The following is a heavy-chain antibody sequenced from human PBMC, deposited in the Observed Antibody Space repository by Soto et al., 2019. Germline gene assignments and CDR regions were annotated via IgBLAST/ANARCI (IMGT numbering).Heavy chain of an antibody. CDR2: IWYDGSNK. V-gene: IGHV3-33*01. CDR1: GFTFSSYG. D-gene: IGHD6-6*01. Sequence: GGSLRLSCAASGFTFSSYGMHWVRQAPGKGLEWVAVIWYDGSNKYYADSVKGRFTISRDNSKNTLYLQMNSLRAEDTAVYYCARDLYSSSSIWFDPWGQGTLVTVSS. J-gene: IGHJ5*02. CDR3: ARDLYSSSSIWFDP.